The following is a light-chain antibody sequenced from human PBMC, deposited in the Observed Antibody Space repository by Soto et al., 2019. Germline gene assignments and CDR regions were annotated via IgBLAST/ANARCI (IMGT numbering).Light chain of an antibody. V-gene: IGKV3-20*01. J-gene: IGKJ1*01. Sequence: ETVLTQSPGTLSLSPGERATLSCRASQSVSSDYLAWYQQKPGQAPRLLIYGVSSRATGIPDRFIGSGSGTDSTLTISRLEPEDFAVYYCHHYCRSPPSWTFGQGTEVDIK. CDR2: GVS. CDR3: HHYCRSPPSWT. CDR1: QSVSSDY.